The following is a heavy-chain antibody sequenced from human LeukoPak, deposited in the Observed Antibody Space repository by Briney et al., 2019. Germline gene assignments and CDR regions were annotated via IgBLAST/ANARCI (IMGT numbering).Heavy chain of an antibody. J-gene: IGHJ4*02. Sequence: GGSLRLSCAASGFTFDDYAMHWVRQAPGKGLEWVSGISWDSGSIGYADSVKGRFTISRDNAKNSLYLQMNSLRDEDTAVYYCASSGSYRFDYWGQGTLVTVSS. D-gene: IGHD1-26*01. CDR2: ISWDSGSI. V-gene: IGHV3-9*01. CDR3: ASSGSYRFDY. CDR1: GFTFDDYA.